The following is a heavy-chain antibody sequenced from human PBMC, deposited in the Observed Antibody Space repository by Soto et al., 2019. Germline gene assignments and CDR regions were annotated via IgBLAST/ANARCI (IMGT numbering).Heavy chain of an antibody. J-gene: IGHJ4*02. D-gene: IGHD3-10*01. CDR1: GGTFSSYT. V-gene: IGHV1-69*08. CDR2: IIPILGIA. Sequence: QVQLVQTGAQVKKPVSSVKVACKASGGTFSSYTISWVRQAPGQGLEWMGRIIPILGIANYVQKIEGRVTITADKSMSTAYMELSSLRSEDTAVYYCAREGTGSATDALAVDYWGQGTLVTVSS. CDR3: AREGTGSATDALAVDY.